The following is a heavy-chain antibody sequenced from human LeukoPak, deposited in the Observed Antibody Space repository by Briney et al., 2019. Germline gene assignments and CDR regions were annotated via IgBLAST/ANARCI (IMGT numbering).Heavy chain of an antibody. CDR3: ARDRVGATLYFDY. D-gene: IGHD1-26*01. Sequence: AGGSPRLSCAASGFTFSSYWMSWVRQAPGKGLEWVANIKQDGSEKYYVDSVKGRFTISRDNSKNTLYLQMNSLRAEDTTVYYCARDRVGATLYFDYWGQGTLVTVSS. V-gene: IGHV3-7*03. CDR2: IKQDGSEK. CDR1: GFTFSSYW. J-gene: IGHJ4*02.